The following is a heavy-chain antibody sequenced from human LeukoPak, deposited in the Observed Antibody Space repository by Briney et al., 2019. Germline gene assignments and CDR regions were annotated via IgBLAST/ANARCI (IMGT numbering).Heavy chain of an antibody. J-gene: IGHJ4*02. D-gene: IGHD3-9*01. V-gene: IGHV4-39*07. CDR1: GGSISSSSYY. CDR2: IYYSGST. CDR3: ARGHYDILTGQYPPHY. Sequence: SETLSLTCTVSGGSISSSSYYWGWIRQPPGKGLEWIGSIYYSGSTYYNPSLKSRVTISVDTSKNQFSLKLSSVTAADTAVYYCARGHYDILTGQYPPHYWGQGTLVTVSS.